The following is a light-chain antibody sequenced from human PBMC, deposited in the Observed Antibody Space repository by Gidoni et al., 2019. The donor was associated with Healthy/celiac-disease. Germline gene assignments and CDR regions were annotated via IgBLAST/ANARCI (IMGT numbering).Light chain of an antibody. CDR3: QQYGSSPLT. V-gene: IGKV3-20*01. Sequence: EIVLTQSPGTLSLSPGERATLSCRASQSVSSNYLAWYQQKPGQAPRLLIYGASSRATGIPDRFSGSGSGTDFTLTISRLEPEDFAVYYCQQYGSSPLTFXXXTRLEIK. J-gene: IGKJ5*01. CDR2: GAS. CDR1: QSVSSNY.